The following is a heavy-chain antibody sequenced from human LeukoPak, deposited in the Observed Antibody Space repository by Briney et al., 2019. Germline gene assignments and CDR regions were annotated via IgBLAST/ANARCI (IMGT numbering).Heavy chain of an antibody. CDR3: AKDTSSGWFYYFDY. J-gene: IGHJ4*02. CDR2: ISGSGGST. D-gene: IGHD6-19*01. V-gene: IGHV3-23*01. Sequence: GGSLRLSCAASGFTFGSYAMSWVRQAPGKGLEWVSAISGSGGSTYYADSVKGRFTISRDNSKNTLYLQMNSLRAEDTAVYYCAKDTSSGWFYYFDYWGQGTLVTVSS. CDR1: GFTFGSYA.